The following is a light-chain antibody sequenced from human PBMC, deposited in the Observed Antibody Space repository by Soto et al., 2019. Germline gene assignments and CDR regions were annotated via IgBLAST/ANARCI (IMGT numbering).Light chain of an antibody. CDR3: PSYDTSLSAVV. Sequence: QSVLTQPPSVSGAPGQRVTISCTGSSSNIGAGYDVHWYQQLPGTAPKLLIYGNNNRPSGVPDRFSGSKSGTSASLAITGLQAEDEADYYCPSYDTSLSAVVFGGGTQLTVL. CDR2: GNN. CDR1: SSNIGAGYD. V-gene: IGLV1-40*01. J-gene: IGLJ3*02.